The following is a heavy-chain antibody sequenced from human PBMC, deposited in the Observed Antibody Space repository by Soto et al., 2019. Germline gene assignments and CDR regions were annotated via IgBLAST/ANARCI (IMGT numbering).Heavy chain of an antibody. J-gene: IGHJ6*02. CDR2: INHSGST. Sequence: QVQLQQWGAGLLKPSETLSLTCAVYGGSFSGYYWSWIRQPPGKGLEWIGEINHSGSTNYNPSLKSRVTISVDTSKNQFSXKLSSVTAADTAVYYCARGFMTTVYYYYYYGMDVWGQGTTVTVSS. V-gene: IGHV4-34*01. CDR1: GGSFSGYY. D-gene: IGHD4-17*01. CDR3: ARGFMTTVYYYYYYGMDV.